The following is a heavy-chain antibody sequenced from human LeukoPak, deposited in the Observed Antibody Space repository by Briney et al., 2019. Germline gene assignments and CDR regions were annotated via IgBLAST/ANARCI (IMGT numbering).Heavy chain of an antibody. CDR2: IYYSGST. Sequence: TSETLSLTCTVSGGSISSYYWSWIRQPPGKGLEWIGYIYYSGSTNYNPSLKSRVTISVDTSKNQFSLKLSSVTAADTAVYYCARLYYYDSSGFGAFDIWGQGTMVTVSS. V-gene: IGHV4-59*08. CDR1: GGSISSYY. J-gene: IGHJ3*02. D-gene: IGHD3-22*01. CDR3: ARLYYYDSSGFGAFDI.